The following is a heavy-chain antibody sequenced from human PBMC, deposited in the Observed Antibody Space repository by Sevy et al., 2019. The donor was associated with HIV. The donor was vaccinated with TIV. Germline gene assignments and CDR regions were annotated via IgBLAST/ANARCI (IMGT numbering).Heavy chain of an antibody. V-gene: IGHV3-48*03. D-gene: IGHD4-17*01. CDR3: ARDLPPSATTVAHFDY. CDR1: GFIFSRYE. CDR2: ISSSGSTI. Sequence: GGSLRLSCAASGFIFSRYEMNWVRQAPGKGLELVSFISSSGSTISYADSVRGRFTISRDNPKNSLYLQMNGLRADDTAVYYCARDLPPSATTVAHFDYWGQGTLVTVSS. J-gene: IGHJ4*02.